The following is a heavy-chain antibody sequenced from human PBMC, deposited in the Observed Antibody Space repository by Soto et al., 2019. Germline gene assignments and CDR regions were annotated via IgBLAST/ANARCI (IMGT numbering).Heavy chain of an antibody. V-gene: IGHV3-33*01. J-gene: IGHJ6*02. Sequence: QVQLVESGGGVVQPGRSLRLSCAASGFTFSSYGMQWVRQAPGKGLEWVAVRWYDGSNKYYADSVKGRFTISRDNSKNTLYLQMNSLRAEDTAVYYCARDDILTGPDYYYYYGMDVWGQGTTVTVSS. CDR3: ARDDILTGPDYYYYYGMDV. CDR1: GFTFSSYG. CDR2: RWYDGSNK. D-gene: IGHD3-9*01.